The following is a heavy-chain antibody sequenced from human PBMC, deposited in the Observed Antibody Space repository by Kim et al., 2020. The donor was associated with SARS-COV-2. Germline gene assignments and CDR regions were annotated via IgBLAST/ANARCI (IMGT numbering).Heavy chain of an antibody. CDR1: GFTFVDYA. Sequence: GGSLRLSCAASGFTFVDYAMHWVRQAPGKGLEWVSGISWKSGALGYADSVKGRFTISRDNAKNSLHLDMNSLRAEDTALYYCAKGGSAMTGYYNVPADWGQGTLVTVSS. CDR2: ISWKSGAL. V-gene: IGHV3-9*01. J-gene: IGHJ4*02. D-gene: IGHD3-9*01. CDR3: AKGGSAMTGYYNVPAD.